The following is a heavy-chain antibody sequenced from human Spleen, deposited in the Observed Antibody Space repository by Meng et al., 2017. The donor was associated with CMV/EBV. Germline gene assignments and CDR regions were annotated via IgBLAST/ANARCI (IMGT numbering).Heavy chain of an antibody. CDR3: ARLGYSFGRYFDY. D-gene: IGHD5-18*01. CDR2: IYYSGST. Sequence: GSLRLSCTVSGGSISSYYWSWIRQPPGKGLEWIGYIYYSGSTNYNPSLKSRVTISVDTSKNQFSLKLSSVTAADMAVYYCARLGYSFGRYFDYWGQGNLVTVSS. V-gene: IGHV4-59*08. CDR1: GGSISSYY. J-gene: IGHJ4*02.